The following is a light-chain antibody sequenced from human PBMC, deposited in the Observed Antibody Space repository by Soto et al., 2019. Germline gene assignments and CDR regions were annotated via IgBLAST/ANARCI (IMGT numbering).Light chain of an antibody. CDR2: DVS. V-gene: IGLV2-11*01. J-gene: IGLJ1*01. Sequence: QSALTQPRSVSGSPGQSVTISCTGTSSDVGGYNYVSWYQHHPGKAPKLMIYDVSKRPSGVPDRFSGSKSGNTASLTISGLQAEDAADYYCCSYAGSYTFYVFGTGTKVTVL. CDR3: CSYAGSYTFYV. CDR1: SSDVGGYNY.